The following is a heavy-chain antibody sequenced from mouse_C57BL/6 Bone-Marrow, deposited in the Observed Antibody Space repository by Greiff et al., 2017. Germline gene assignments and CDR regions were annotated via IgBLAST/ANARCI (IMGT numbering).Heavy chain of an antibody. V-gene: IGHV5-12*01. D-gene: IGHD2-1*01. CDR1: GFTFSDYY. CDR3: ERHDGNAWFAY. Sequence: EVKLMESGGGLVQPGGSLKLSCAASGFTFSDYYMYWVRQTPEKRLEWVAYISNGGGSTYYPDTVKGRFTISRDNAKNTLYLQMSRLKSEDTAMYYCERHDGNAWFAYWGQGTLVTVSA. CDR2: ISNGGGST. J-gene: IGHJ3*01.